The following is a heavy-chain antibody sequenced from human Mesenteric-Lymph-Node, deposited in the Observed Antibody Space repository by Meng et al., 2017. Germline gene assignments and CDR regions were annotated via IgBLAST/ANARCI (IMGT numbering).Heavy chain of an antibody. CDR1: RFNFSTNG. CDR3: ATILYSESTPDSHY. V-gene: IGHV3-23*01. CDR2: ISTCGERT. Sequence: GESLKISCAASRFNFSTNGMMWVRQAPGKGLEWVSTISTCGERTYYADSVKGRFTISRDNYKNTLYLQMNSLRAGDTALYYCATILYSESTPDSHYWGLGVLVTVSS. D-gene: IGHD1-26*01. J-gene: IGHJ4*02.